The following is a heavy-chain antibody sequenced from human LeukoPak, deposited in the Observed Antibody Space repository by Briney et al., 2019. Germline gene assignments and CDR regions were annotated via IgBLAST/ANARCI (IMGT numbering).Heavy chain of an antibody. D-gene: IGHD4-23*01. CDR3: ARDNYGGNFPNWFDP. V-gene: IGHV4-59*01. CDR1: GGYISSYY. CDR2: IYYSGST. J-gene: IGHJ5*02. Sequence: SETLSLTCTVSGGYISSYYWRWMRQPPPRELAWIGYIYYSGSTNYNPSLKSRATISVDTSKNQFSLKLSSVTAADTAVYYCARDNYGGNFPNWFDPWGQGTLVTVST.